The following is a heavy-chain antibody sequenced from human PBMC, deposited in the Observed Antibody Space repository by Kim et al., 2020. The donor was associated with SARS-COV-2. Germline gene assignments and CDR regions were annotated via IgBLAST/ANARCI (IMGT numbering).Heavy chain of an antibody. CDR3: ARALDYSNYFDY. D-gene: IGHD4-4*01. J-gene: IGHJ4*02. CDR1: GGSISSGDYY. V-gene: IGHV4-30-4*01. CDR2: SYYSGST. Sequence: SETLSLTCTVSGGSISSGDYYWSWIRQPPGKGLEWIGYSYYSGSTYYNPSLKSRGTISVDTSKNRFSLRLSPVTAADTAVYYCARALDYSNYFDYWGQG.